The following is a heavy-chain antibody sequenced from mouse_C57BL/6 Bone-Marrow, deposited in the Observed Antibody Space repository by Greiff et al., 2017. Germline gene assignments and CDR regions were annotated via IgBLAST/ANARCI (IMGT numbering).Heavy chain of an antibody. D-gene: IGHD1-1*01. V-gene: IGHV1-64*01. CDR1: GYTFTSYW. J-gene: IGHJ1*03. CDR3: ARYCGLLRWYFDV. CDR2: IHPNSGST. Sequence: QVQLQQPGAELVKPGASVKLSCKASGYTFTSYWMHWVKQRPGQGLEWIGMIHPNSGSTNYNEKFKSKATLTVDKSSSTAYMQLSSLTSEDSAVYYCARYCGLLRWYFDVWGTGTTVTVSS.